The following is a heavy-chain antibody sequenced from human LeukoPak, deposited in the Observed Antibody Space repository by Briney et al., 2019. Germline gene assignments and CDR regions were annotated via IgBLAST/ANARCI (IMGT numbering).Heavy chain of an antibody. J-gene: IGHJ4*02. CDR2: IYYSGST. CDR1: GGSISGYY. V-gene: IGHV4-59*08. Sequence: PSETLSLTCTVSGGSISGYYWSWIRQPPGKGLEWIGYIYYSGSTNYNPSLKSRVTISVDTSKNQFSLKLSSVTAADTAVYYCARGTYDSSGYLFDYWGQGTLVTVSS. D-gene: IGHD3-22*01. CDR3: ARGTYDSSGYLFDY.